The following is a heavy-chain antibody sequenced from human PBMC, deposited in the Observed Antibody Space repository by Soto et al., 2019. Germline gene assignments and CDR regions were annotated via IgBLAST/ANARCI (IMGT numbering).Heavy chain of an antibody. Sequence: QVQLVESGGGVVQPGRSLRLSCAASGFTFSSYAMHWVRQAPGKGLEWVAVISYDGSNKYYADSVKGRFTISRDNSKNTLYLQMNSLRAEDTAAYYCARVSAMGEYAEYFQHWGQGTLVTVSS. D-gene: IGHD5-18*01. J-gene: IGHJ1*01. V-gene: IGHV3-30-3*01. CDR1: GFTFSSYA. CDR2: ISYDGSNK. CDR3: ARVSAMGEYAEYFQH.